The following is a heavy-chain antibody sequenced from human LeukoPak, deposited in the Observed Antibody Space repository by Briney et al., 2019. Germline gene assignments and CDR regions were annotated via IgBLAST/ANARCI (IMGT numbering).Heavy chain of an antibody. J-gene: IGHJ4*02. CDR3: ARGVVRVKFDY. Sequence: SETLSLTCAVSGGSFSGYYWSWIRQPPGKGLEWIGEINHSGSTNYNPSLKSRVTISVDTSKNQFSLKLSSVTAADTAVYYCARGVVRVKFDYWGQGTLVTVSS. CDR1: GGSFSGYY. V-gene: IGHV4-34*01. CDR2: INHSGST. D-gene: IGHD3-10*01.